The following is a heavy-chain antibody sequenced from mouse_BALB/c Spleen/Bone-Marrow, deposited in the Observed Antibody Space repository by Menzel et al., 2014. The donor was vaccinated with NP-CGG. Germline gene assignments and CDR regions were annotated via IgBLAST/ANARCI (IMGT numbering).Heavy chain of an antibody. Sequence: EVKLVESGAELVRPGASVKISCEAFGYTFTNHHINWVKQRPGQGLDWIGYINPYNDYTSYNQKFKGKATLTVDKSSSTAYMELSSLTSEDSAVYYCATEVSGIYYAMDYWGQGTSVTVSS. V-gene: IGHV1S45*01. CDR2: INPYNDYT. J-gene: IGHJ4*01. CDR1: GYTFTNHH. CDR3: ATEVSGIYYAMDY. D-gene: IGHD2-10*02.